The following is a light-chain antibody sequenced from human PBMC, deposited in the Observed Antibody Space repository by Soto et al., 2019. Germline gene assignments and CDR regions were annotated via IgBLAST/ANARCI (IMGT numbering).Light chain of an antibody. CDR1: QSLLHSNGYNY. CDR2: LGS. CDR3: MQALQTPLT. Sequence: DIVMTQSPLSLPVTPGEPASISCRSSQSLLHSNGYNYLDWYLQKPGQSPQLLIYLGSNRASGVPDRFSGSGSCTYFTLKISGVEAEDVGDYYCMQALQTPLTFGGGTKVEIK. J-gene: IGKJ4*01. V-gene: IGKV2-28*01.